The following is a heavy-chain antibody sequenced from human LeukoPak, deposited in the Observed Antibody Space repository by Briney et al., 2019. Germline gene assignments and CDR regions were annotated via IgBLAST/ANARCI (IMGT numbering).Heavy chain of an antibody. Sequence: GGSLRLSCAASGFTFSSYAMSWVRQAPGEGLEWVSAISGSGGSTYYADSVKGRFTISRDNSKNTLYLQMNSLRAEDTAVYYCAKHPLGSSPPHTNWFDPWGQGTLVTVSS. V-gene: IGHV3-23*01. D-gene: IGHD2-2*01. CDR3: AKHPLGSSPPHTNWFDP. CDR1: GFTFSSYA. J-gene: IGHJ5*02. CDR2: ISGSGGST.